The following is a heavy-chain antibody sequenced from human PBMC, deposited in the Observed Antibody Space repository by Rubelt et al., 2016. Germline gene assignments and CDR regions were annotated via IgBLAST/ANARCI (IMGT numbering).Heavy chain of an antibody. CDR3: GVMPSCTQRGDS. Sequence: QVQLVQSGAEVKKPGASVKVSCETSGYTFTGYYMHWVRQAPGQGVEWMGRINPKNGGADYAPKFQGRVTMTRDTVYRTGYREEKGVVYDGKGGDCGGVMPSCTQRGDSWGQGTLVTGSS. D-gene: IGHD2-8*01. J-gene: IGHJ4*02. CDR2: INPKNGGA. CDR1: GYTFTGYY. V-gene: IGHV1-2*05.